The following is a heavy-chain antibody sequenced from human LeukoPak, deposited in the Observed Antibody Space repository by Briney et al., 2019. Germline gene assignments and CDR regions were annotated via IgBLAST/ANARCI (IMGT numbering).Heavy chain of an antibody. CDR2: INADSSTI. J-gene: IGHJ4*02. V-gene: IGHV3-48*01. CDR1: GFTFSTYN. D-gene: IGHD6-13*01. CDR3: VRDRNTGAAGYYFDY. Sequence: GGSLRLSCAASGFTFSTYNMNWVRQAPGKGLEWISYINADSSTIQYADSVRGRFTTSRDNAKNSLYLQMNSLRAEDTAVYYCVRDRNTGAAGYYFDYWGQGTLVTVSS.